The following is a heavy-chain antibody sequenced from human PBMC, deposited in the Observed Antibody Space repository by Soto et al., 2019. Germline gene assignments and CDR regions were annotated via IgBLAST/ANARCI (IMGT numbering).Heavy chain of an antibody. CDR3: ASDRGDYPVGYYYYYYGMDV. J-gene: IGHJ6*02. D-gene: IGHD4-17*01. CDR2: ISYDGSNK. CDR1: GCTFSSYA. Sequence: GGSLRRSCAASGCTFSSYAMHWVRQAPGKGLEWVAVISYDGSNKYCADSVKGRFTISRDNSKNTLYLQMNSLRAEDTAVYYCASDRGDYPVGYYYYYYGMDVWGQGTTVTVSS. V-gene: IGHV3-30-3*01.